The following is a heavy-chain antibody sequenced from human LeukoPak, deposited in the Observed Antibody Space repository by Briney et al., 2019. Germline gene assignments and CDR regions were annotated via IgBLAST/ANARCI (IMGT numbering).Heavy chain of an antibody. D-gene: IGHD6-19*01. CDR3: ARDQSSGHVAGSHGMDV. J-gene: IGHJ6*02. Sequence: PGGSLRLSCAASGFTFSSYSMNWVRQAPGKGLEWVSSISSSSSYIYYADSVKGRFTISRDNAKNSLYLQMNSLRAEDTAVYYCARDQSSGHVAGSHGMDVWGQGTTVTVSS. CDR1: GFTFSSYS. CDR2: ISSSSSYI. V-gene: IGHV3-21*01.